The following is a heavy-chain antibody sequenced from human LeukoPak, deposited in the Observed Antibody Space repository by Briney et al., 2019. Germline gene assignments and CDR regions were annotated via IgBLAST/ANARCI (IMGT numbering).Heavy chain of an antibody. CDR2: IYTSGST. J-gene: IGHJ4*02. V-gene: IGHV4-61*02. D-gene: IGHD6-19*01. CDR3: ARVGIAVAIMDY. Sequence: SETLSLTCTVSGGSISSGSYYGSWIRQPAGKGLEWIGRIYTSGSTSYNPSLKSRVTISVDTSKNQFSLKLSSVTAADTAVYYCARVGIAVAIMDYWGQGTLVTVSS. CDR1: GGSISSGSYY.